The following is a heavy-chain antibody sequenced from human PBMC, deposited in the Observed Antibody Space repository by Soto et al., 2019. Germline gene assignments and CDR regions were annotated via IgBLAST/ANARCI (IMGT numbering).Heavy chain of an antibody. V-gene: IGHV4-30-4*01. CDR3: ARERPDGSRLDP. CDR1: GGSISSGDYY. J-gene: IGHJ5*02. CDR2: IYHSGST. Sequence: SETLSLTCTVSGGSISSGDYYWSWIRQPPGKGLEWIGYIYHSGSTYYNPSLKSRVTISVDTSKNQFSLKLSSVTAADTAVYYCARERPDGSRLDPWGQGTLVTVSS. D-gene: IGHD6-13*01.